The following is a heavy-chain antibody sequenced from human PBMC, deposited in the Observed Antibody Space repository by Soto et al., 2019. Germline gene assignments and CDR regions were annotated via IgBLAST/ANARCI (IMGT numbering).Heavy chain of an antibody. D-gene: IGHD2-2*01. Sequence: GGSLRLSCAASGFTFSNAWMSWVRQAPGKGLEWVGRIKSKTDGGTTDYAAPVKGRFTISRDDSKNTLYLQMNSLKTEDTAVYYCTTEDIVVVPAAMLRDCWGQGTLVTVSS. CDR2: IKSKTDGGTT. V-gene: IGHV3-15*01. J-gene: IGHJ4*02. CDR1: GFTFSNAW. CDR3: TTEDIVVVPAAMLRDC.